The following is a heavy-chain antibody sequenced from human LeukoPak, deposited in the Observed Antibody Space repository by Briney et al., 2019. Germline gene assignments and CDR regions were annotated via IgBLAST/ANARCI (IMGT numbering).Heavy chain of an antibody. CDR1: GGPISNYY. D-gene: IGHD5-12*01. CDR3: AAGGLRNWFDP. V-gene: IGHV4-59*04. CDR2: IYHSGST. Sequence: PSETLSLTCTVSGGPISNYYWSWIRQPPGKGLEWIGYIYHSGSTYYNPSLKSRVTISVDRSKNHFSLKLSSVTAADTAVYYCAAGGLRNWFDPWGQGTLVTVSS. J-gene: IGHJ5*02.